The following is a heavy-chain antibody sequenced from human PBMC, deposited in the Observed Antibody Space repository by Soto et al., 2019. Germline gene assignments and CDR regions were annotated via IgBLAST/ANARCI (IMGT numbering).Heavy chain of an antibody. D-gene: IGHD6-6*01. J-gene: IGHJ2*01. CDR1: GFTFSTYS. Sequence: EVQLVESGGGLVRPGGSLRLSCAASGFTFSTYSMNWVRQAPGQGLEWVSYISSGSATIYYADSVKGRFTISRDNAENSLYLQMNSLTDEDTAVYYCVRESASYSSSSGSYGYFDLWGRGTVITVSS. CDR2: ISSGSATI. V-gene: IGHV3-48*02. CDR3: VRESASYSSSSGSYGYFDL.